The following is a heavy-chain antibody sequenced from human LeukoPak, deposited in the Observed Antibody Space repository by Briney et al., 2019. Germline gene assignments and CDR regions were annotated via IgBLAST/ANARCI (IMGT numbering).Heavy chain of an antibody. D-gene: IGHD6-19*01. J-gene: IGHJ4*02. Sequence: GGPLRLSCAASGFTFSTNDMSWVRQAPGKGLEWVSAITVGGTTYHADSVRGRFTSSRENSKNTLYLQMNRLRAEDTAVYFCAKGGWLEYWGQGTLVTVSS. CDR1: GFTFSTND. CDR2: ITVGGTT. V-gene: IGHV3-23*01. CDR3: AKGGWLEY.